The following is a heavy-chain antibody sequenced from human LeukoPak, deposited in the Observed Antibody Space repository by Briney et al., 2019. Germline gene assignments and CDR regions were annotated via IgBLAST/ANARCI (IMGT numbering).Heavy chain of an antibody. V-gene: IGHV1-69*04. D-gene: IGHD1-7*01. Sequence: GASVKVSCKASGGTFSSYAISWVRQAPGQGLEWMGRIIPILGIANYAQKFQGRVTITADESTSTAYMELSSLRSEDTAVYYCARGGYWNYHDAFDIWGQGTMVTVSS. CDR2: IIPILGIA. J-gene: IGHJ3*02. CDR1: GGTFSSYA. CDR3: ARGGYWNYHDAFDI.